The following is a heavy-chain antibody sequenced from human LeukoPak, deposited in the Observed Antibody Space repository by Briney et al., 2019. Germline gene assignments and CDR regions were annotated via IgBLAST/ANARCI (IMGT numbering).Heavy chain of an antibody. Sequence: PGGSLRLSCAASGFTYSNYAMRWVRQAPGKGLQWVSFISGSGVSTYYADSVKGQFIISRDNSRNTLYLQMDSLRSEDTAVYYCAKGSTFYYDSSVYYFYIDVWGKGTTVTVSS. J-gene: IGHJ6*03. CDR1: GFTYSNYA. D-gene: IGHD3-22*01. V-gene: IGHV3-23*01. CDR2: ISGSGVST. CDR3: AKGSTFYYDSSVYYFYIDV.